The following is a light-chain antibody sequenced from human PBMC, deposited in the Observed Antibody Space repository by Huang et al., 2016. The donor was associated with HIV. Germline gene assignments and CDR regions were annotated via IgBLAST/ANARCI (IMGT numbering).Light chain of an antibody. CDR2: AAS. V-gene: IGKV1-17*03. Sequence: DIQMTQSPSVMSASVGDRVPITCRASQGISNYLAWFQQKPGKGPKRLIYAASNLQSGVPSRFIGSGSETEFTLTISSLQPEDFATYYCLQHNTFPWTFGQGTKVEIK. CDR3: LQHNTFPWT. CDR1: QGISNY. J-gene: IGKJ1*01.